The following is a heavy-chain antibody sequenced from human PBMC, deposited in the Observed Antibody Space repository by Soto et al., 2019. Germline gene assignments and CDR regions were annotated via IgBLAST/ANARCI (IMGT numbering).Heavy chain of an antibody. CDR3: ASYLGLPNWFDP. Sequence: PSETLSLTCAVYGGSFSGYYWSWIRQPPGKGLEWIGEINHSGSTNYNPSLKSRVTISVDTSKNQFSLKLSSVTAADTAVYYCASYLGLPNWFDPWGQGTLVTVSS. J-gene: IGHJ5*02. CDR2: INHSGST. V-gene: IGHV4-34*01. CDR1: GGSFSGYY. D-gene: IGHD1-7*01.